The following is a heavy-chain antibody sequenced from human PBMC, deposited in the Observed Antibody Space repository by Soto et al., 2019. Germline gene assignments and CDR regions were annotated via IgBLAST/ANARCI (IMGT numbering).Heavy chain of an antibody. CDR2: IYYSGST. CDR1: GGSISSGGYY. Sequence: PSETLSFTCTVSGGSISSGGYYWSWIRQHPGKGLEWIGYIYYSGSTYYNPSLKSRVTISVDTSKNQFSLKLSSVTAADTAVYYCARVARLRITAFDIWGQGTMVTVSS. CDR3: ARVARLRITAFDI. D-gene: IGHD3-10*01. V-gene: IGHV4-31*03. J-gene: IGHJ3*02.